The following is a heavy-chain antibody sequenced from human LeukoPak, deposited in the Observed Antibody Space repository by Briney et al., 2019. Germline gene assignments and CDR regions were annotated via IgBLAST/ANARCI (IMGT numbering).Heavy chain of an antibody. CDR1: GGSISSGDYY. V-gene: IGHV4-30-4*01. D-gene: IGHD3-10*01. CDR3: ARGARGVPYYYGMDV. Sequence: PSETLSLTCTVSGGSISSGDYYWSWIRQPPGKGLEWIGEINHSGSTNYNPSLKSRVTISVDTSKNQFSLKLSSVTAADTAVYYCARGARGVPYYYGMDVWGKGTTVTVSS. CDR2: INHSGST. J-gene: IGHJ6*04.